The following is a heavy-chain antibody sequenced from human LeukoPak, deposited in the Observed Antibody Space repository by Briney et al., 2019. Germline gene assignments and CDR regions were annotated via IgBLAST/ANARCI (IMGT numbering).Heavy chain of an antibody. Sequence: GGSLRLSCAASGFTFSNYAMQWVRQAPGKGLEYVSVISGNGGTTYYADSVKDRFTISRDNSKNTLYLQMGSLRADDMAVYYCARRYSNGYLDYWGQGTLITVSS. J-gene: IGHJ4*02. CDR3: ARRYSNGYLDY. V-gene: IGHV3-64*02. D-gene: IGHD4-11*01. CDR2: ISGNGGTT. CDR1: GFTFSNYA.